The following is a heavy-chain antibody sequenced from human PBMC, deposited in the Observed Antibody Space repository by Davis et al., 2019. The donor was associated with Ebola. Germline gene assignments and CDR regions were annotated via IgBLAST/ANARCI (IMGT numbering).Heavy chain of an antibody. D-gene: IGHD2-15*01. J-gene: IGHJ6*04. CDR2: ISSSRSSV. Sequence: PGGSLRLSCAASGFTFSRYWMSWVRQAPGKGLEWVSYISSSRSSVYYADSVKGRFTISRDNSKNSLYLQMNSLRAEDTAVYYCARGGISVVVVAATGYYYYGMDVWGKGTTVTVSS. V-gene: IGHV3-48*04. CDR1: GFTFSRYW. CDR3: ARGGISVVVVAATGYYYYGMDV.